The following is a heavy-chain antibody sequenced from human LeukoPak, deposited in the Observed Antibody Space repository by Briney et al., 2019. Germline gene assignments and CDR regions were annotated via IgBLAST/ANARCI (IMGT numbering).Heavy chain of an antibody. V-gene: IGHV1-2*02. J-gene: IGHJ4*02. CDR1: GYTLTGYY. Sequence: ASVKVSCKASGYTLTGYYMHWVRQATGQGIGWMGWINPNSGGTNYAQKFQGRVTMTRDTSISIDYIELRRLRTDDTAVYYGARGCSSTSCYEYCFDYWGQGTLITVSS. CDR3: ARGCSSTSCYEYCFDY. D-gene: IGHD2-2*01. CDR2: INPNSGGT.